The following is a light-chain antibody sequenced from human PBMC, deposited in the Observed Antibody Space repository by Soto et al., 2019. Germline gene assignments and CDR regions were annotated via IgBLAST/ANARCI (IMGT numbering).Light chain of an antibody. CDR3: SSSAGSDTFV. CDR1: NSDVGAYNY. V-gene: IGLV2-8*01. CDR2: EVS. Sequence: QSALTQPPSASGSHGQSVTISCTGPNSDVGAYNYVSWYQQYPGKAPKLMIYEVSKRPSGVPDRFSGSKSGNTASLTVSGLQAEDEADYYCSSSAGSDTFVFGTGTKLTVL. J-gene: IGLJ1*01.